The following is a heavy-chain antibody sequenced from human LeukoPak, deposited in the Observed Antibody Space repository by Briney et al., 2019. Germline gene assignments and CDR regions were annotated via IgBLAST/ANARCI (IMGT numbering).Heavy chain of an antibody. V-gene: IGHV4-59*01. CDR1: GGSISSYY. CDR3: ARDPYDYDSRGGFDY. D-gene: IGHD3-22*01. Sequence: SETLSLTCTVSGGSISSYYWSWIRQPPGKGREWIGYIYYSGSPNYNPSLKSPVTISVVTSKHQFSLKLSSVNAADTAVYYSARDPYDYDSRGGFDYWGQGTLVTVSS. J-gene: IGHJ4*02. CDR2: IYYSGSP.